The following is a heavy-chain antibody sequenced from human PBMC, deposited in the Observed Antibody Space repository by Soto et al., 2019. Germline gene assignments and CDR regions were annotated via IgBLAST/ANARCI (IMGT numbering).Heavy chain of an antibody. CDR1: GFTFSSYS. J-gene: IGHJ6*02. Sequence: EVQLVECGGGLVKPGGSLRLSCAASGFTFSSYSMNWVRQAPGKGLEWVSSISSSSSYIYYADSVKGRFTISRDNAKNSLYLQMNSLRAEDTAVYYCARVGSSWPYYYYYGMDVWGQGTTVTVSS. CDR2: ISSSSSYI. V-gene: IGHV3-21*01. D-gene: IGHD6-13*01. CDR3: ARVGSSWPYYYYYGMDV.